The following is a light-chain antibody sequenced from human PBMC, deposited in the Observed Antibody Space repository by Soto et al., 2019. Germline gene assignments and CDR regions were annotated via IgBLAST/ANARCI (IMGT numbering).Light chain of an antibody. J-gene: IGKJ2*01. CDR3: QQRNHCPLI. CDR1: RRFSSY. CDR2: DAS. V-gene: IGKV3-11*01. Sequence: EIVLTKSPTTLHLSPGERASLSCRAIRRFSSYLAGYPQKPGQAPRPLIYDASNRATAIPARFSGGGSGTDFTLTIRSLVPEDCAVYYCQQRNHCPLIFGQGTKLELK.